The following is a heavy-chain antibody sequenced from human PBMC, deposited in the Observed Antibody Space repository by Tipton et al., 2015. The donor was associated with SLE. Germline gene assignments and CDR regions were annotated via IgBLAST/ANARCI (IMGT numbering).Heavy chain of an antibody. Sequence: GLVKPSQTLSVTCAISGDSVSSTSATWNWIRQSPSRGLEWLGRTYYRSRWYNDSTVSVKSRITINPDTSKNQFSLQLNSVTPEDTAVYYCARALTGDPYYFDYWGQGTLVTVSS. CDR1: GDSVSSTSAT. CDR2: TYYRSRWYN. V-gene: IGHV6-1*01. D-gene: IGHD7-27*01. J-gene: IGHJ4*02. CDR3: ARALTGDPYYFDY.